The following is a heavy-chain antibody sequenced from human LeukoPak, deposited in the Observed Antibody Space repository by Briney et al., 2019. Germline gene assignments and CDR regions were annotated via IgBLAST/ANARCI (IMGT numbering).Heavy chain of an antibody. Sequence: GGSVRLSCAASGYTFSDNWMHWVRQAPGKGLVWVSRIEGDGTGTVYADSVKGRFTISRDNAKNTLYLQMNSLRAEDTAVYYCTRDYYYRMDVWGKGATVTVSS. V-gene: IGHV3-74*01. J-gene: IGHJ6*04. CDR1: GYTFSDNW. CDR3: TRDYYYRMDV. CDR2: IEGDGTGT.